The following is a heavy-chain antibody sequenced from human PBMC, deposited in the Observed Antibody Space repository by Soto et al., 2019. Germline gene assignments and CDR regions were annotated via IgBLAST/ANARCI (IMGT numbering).Heavy chain of an antibody. CDR1: GGTFSSYT. CDR2: IIPILGIA. D-gene: IGHD3-22*01. J-gene: IGHJ4*02. Sequence: GASVKVSCKASGGTFSSYTISWVRQAPGQGLEWMGRIIPILGIANYAQKFQGRVTITADKSTSTAYMELSSLRSEDTAVYYCARVRFSYYDSSGPSDYWGQGTLVTVSS. CDR3: ARVRFSYYDSSGPSDY. V-gene: IGHV1-69*02.